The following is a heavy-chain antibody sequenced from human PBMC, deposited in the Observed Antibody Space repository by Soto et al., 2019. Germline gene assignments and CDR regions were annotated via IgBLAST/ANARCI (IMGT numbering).Heavy chain of an antibody. V-gene: IGHV3-13*01. D-gene: IGHD3-22*01. J-gene: IGHJ4*02. Sequence: GGSLRLSCAASGFTFSSYDMHWVRQATGKGLEWVSAIGTAGDTYYPGSVKGRFTISRENAKNSLYLQMNSLRAEDTAVYYCARGAYYYDSSGKYYFDYWGQGTLVTVSS. CDR1: GFTFSSYD. CDR2: IGTAGDT. CDR3: ARGAYYYDSSGKYYFDY.